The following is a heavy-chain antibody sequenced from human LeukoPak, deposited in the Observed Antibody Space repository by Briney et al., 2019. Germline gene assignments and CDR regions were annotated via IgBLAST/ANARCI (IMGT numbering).Heavy chain of an antibody. CDR1: GFTFSTYE. Sequence: PGGSLRLSCAASGFTFSTYEMNWVRQAPGKGLEWVSYIGSSGNTIYYADSVKGRFTIPRDNAKNSLYLQMNSLRAEDTAVYYCARSAGTWFDPWGQGTLVTVSS. D-gene: IGHD1-1*01. J-gene: IGHJ5*02. V-gene: IGHV3-48*03. CDR2: IGSSGNTI. CDR3: ARSAGTWFDP.